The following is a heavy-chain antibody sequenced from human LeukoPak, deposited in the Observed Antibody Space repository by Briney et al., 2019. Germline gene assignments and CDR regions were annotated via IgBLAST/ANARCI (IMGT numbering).Heavy chain of an antibody. Sequence: GGSLRLSCAASGFTFSSYWMHWVPQAPSKGLVWVSRINSDGSSTSYADSVKGRFTISRDNAKNKLYLQMNSLRVEDTAVYYCARDFVETAYWGQGTLASVSS. V-gene: IGHV3-74*01. CDR2: INSDGSST. J-gene: IGHJ4*02. CDR1: GFTFSSYW. D-gene: IGHD5-24*01. CDR3: ARDFVETAY.